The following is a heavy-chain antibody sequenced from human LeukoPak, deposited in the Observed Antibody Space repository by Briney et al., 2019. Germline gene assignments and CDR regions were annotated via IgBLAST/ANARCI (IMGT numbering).Heavy chain of an antibody. V-gene: IGHV7-4-1*02. CDR1: GYTFTDYP. D-gene: IGHD1-20*01. J-gene: IGHJ3*01. CDR3: ARAGLTGSRVAFDV. CDR2: INTDTGNP. Sequence: ASVKVSCKASGYTFTDYPMNWVRQAPGQGLEWMGWINTDTGNPTYAQGFTGHYVFSLDTSVSTAYLQIISLKAEDTAVYYCARAGLTGSRVAFDVWGQGTMVTVSS.